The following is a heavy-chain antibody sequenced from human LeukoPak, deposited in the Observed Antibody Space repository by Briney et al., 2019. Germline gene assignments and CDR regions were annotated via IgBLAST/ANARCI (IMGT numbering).Heavy chain of an antibody. CDR1: GFTFSSYA. D-gene: IGHD6-6*01. V-gene: IGHV3-23*01. CDR2: ISGSGGST. J-gene: IGHJ4*02. CDR3: AKRPGIAARHSYFDY. Sequence: GGSLRLSCAASGFTFSSYAMSWVRQAPGKGLEWVSAISGSGGSTYYADSVKGRFTISRDNSKNTLYLQMNSLGAEDTAVYYCAKRPGIAARHSYFDYWGQGTLVTVSS.